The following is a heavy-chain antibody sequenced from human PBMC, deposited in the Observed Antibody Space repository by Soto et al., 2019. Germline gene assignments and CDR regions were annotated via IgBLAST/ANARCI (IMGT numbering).Heavy chain of an antibody. CDR2: ITGSSDYT. V-gene: IGHV3-23*01. CDR1: GFIFSSYA. J-gene: IGHJ4*02. Sequence: GGSLRLSCEASGFIFSSYAMNWVRQAPGKGLQWVSSITGSSDYTSYIASVKGRFTISRDNSKNTLYLQMNSLRAEDTAVYYCARDPEKYSGSDLGIDYWGQGTLVTVSS. CDR3: ARDPEKYSGSDLGIDY. D-gene: IGHD5-12*01.